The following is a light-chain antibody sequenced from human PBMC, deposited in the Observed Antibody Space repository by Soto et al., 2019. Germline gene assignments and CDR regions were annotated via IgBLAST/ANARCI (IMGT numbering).Light chain of an antibody. CDR1: QSLGGN. CDR2: RAS. V-gene: IGKV3-15*01. CDR3: QQYNNWPPWT. J-gene: IGKJ1*01. Sequence: EIVMTESPATLALSPGDTATLSWRASQSLGGNLAWYQQKPGQAPRLLIFRASSRATGVPARFSASASATEFTPTISGLQSDDFAVYYCQQYNNWPPWTFGPGTKVDIK.